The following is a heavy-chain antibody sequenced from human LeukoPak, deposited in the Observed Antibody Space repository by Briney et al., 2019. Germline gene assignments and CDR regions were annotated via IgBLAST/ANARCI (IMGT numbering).Heavy chain of an antibody. J-gene: IGHJ4*02. CDR1: GGSISSYY. D-gene: IGHD3-3*01. V-gene: IGHV4-59*01. CDR3: ARGRGDFWSGYYFDY. Sequence: PSETLSLTCNVSGGSISSYYWSWIRQPPGKGLEWIGYIYYSGSTNYNPSLKSRVTISVDTSKNQFSLKLSSVTAADTAVYYCARGRGDFWSGYYFDYWGQGTLVTVSS. CDR2: IYYSGST.